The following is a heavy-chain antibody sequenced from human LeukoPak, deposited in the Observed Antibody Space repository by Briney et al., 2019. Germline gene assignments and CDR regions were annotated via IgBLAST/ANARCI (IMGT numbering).Heavy chain of an antibody. D-gene: IGHD6-13*01. CDR3: STGSPASGGLFDY. CDR2: IKSKTDGGTT. J-gene: IGHJ4*02. Sequence: GGSLRLSCAASGFTFSNVWMNWARQAPGKGLEWVGRIKSKTDGGTTDYAAPVKGRFTISRDDSKNTLYLQLNSLRTGDTAVYYCSTGSPASGGLFDYWGQGTLVTVSS. V-gene: IGHV3-15*01. CDR1: GFTFSNVW.